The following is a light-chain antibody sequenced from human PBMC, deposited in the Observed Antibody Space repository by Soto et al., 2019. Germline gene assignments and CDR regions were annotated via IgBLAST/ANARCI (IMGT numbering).Light chain of an antibody. V-gene: IGLV2-11*01. J-gene: IGLJ3*02. CDR3: CSYGGYFWV. CDR1: SSDVGGYDY. CDR2: DVT. Sequence: QPVLTQPRSVSGSPGQSVTISCTGTSSDVGGYDYVSWFQHHPGKVPKLMIYDVTKRPSGVPDRFSASKSGNTASLTISGLQAEDEADYYCCSYGGYFWVFGGGTKLTV.